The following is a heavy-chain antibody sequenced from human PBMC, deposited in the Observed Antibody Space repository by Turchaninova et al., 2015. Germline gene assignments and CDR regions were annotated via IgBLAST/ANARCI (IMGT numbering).Heavy chain of an antibody. V-gene: IGHV1-2*02. CDR3: ARYHYYDSSGLDY. CDR1: GYTFTGYY. D-gene: IGHD3-22*01. Sequence: LVQSGAEVKKPGASVKVSCKASGYTFTGYYMHWVRQAPGQGLEWMGWINPNSGGTNYAQTFQGRVTMTRDTSISTAYMELSRLRSDDTAVYYCARYHYYDSSGLDYWGQGTLVTVSS. J-gene: IGHJ4*02. CDR2: INPNSGGT.